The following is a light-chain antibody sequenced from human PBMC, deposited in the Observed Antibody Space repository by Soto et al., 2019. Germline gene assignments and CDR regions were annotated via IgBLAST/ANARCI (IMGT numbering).Light chain of an antibody. CDR1: QSVLDSSNDKNY. Sequence: DIVVTPSSHSPTSFLPERATTNCKPSQSVLDSSNDKNYLAWYQQKPGQPPKLLIYWASTRESGVPDRFSGSGSGTDFTLTISSLQAEDVAVYYCQQCDSIPRTFGQGTKVDIK. CDR2: WAS. J-gene: IGKJ2*01. V-gene: IGKV4-1*01. CDR3: QQCDSIPRT.